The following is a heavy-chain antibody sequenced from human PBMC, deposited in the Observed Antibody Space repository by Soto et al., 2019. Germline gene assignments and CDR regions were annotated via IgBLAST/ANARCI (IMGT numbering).Heavy chain of an antibody. CDR1: GGSISSYY. D-gene: IGHD3-22*01. J-gene: IGHJ5*02. CDR2: IYYSGST. CDR3: ARDQPSDGYYDGVSLWFDP. V-gene: IGHV4-59*01. Sequence: PSETLSLTCTVSGGSISSYYWSWIRQPPGKGLEWIGYIYYSGSTNYNPSLKSRVTISVDTSKNQFSLKLGSVTAADTAVYYCARDQPSDGYYDGVSLWFDPWGQGTLVTVSS.